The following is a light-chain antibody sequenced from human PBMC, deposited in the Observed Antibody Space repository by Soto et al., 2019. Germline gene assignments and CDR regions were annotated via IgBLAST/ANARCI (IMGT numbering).Light chain of an antibody. Sequence: DIQMTQSPSTLSASVGDRVTITCRASQNINNWLAWYQKKTGKVPRLQIYKASRVESGVPSRFSGSGSCTEFTLTISGRQPEDFATYYCQQCDSYRIVTFGPGTKVEIK. CDR2: KAS. CDR1: QNINNW. CDR3: QQCDSYRIVT. J-gene: IGKJ3*01. V-gene: IGKV1-5*03.